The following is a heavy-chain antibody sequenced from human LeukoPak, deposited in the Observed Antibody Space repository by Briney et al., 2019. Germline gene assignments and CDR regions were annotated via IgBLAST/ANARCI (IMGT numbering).Heavy chain of an antibody. D-gene: IGHD2-15*01. V-gene: IGHV4-4*09. J-gene: IGHJ3*02. CDR3: ARQGRGVVHDAFDI. CDR2: IYTSGSN. Sequence: SETLSLTCTVSGGSISSYYWSWIRQPPGKGVEWIGYIYTSGSNNYNPSLKSRVTISVDTSKNQFSLKLSSVTAADTAVYYCARQGRGVVHDAFDIWGQGTMVTVSS. CDR1: GGSISSYY.